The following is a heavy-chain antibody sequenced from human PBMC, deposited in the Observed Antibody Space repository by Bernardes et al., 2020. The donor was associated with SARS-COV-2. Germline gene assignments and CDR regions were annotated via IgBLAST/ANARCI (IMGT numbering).Heavy chain of an antibody. CDR2: INPNSGGT. V-gene: IGHV1-2*04. J-gene: IGHJ6*02. CDR1: GYTFTGYY. D-gene: IGHD6-25*01. Sequence: VKVYCKASGYTFTGYYMHWVRQAPGQGLEWMGWINPNSGGTNYAQKFQGWVTMTRDTSISTAYMELSRLRSDDTAVYYCARVRAAAANYGMDVWGQGTTVTVSS. CDR3: ARVRAAAANYGMDV.